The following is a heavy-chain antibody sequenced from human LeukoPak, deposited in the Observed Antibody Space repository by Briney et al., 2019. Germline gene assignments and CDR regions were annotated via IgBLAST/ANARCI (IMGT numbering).Heavy chain of an antibody. CDR3: ARDLGQGGDDAFDI. V-gene: IGHV1-2*06. CDR1: GYTFTGYY. Sequence: ASVKVSCKASGYTFTGYYMHWVRQAPGQGLEWMGRINPNSGGTNYAQKFQGRVTITRDTSISTAYMELSRLRSDDTAVYYCARDLGQGGDDAFDIWGQGTMVTVSS. J-gene: IGHJ3*02. CDR2: INPNSGGT. D-gene: IGHD3-16*01.